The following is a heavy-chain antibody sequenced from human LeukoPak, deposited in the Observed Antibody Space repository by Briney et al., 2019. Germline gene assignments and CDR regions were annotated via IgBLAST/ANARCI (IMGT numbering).Heavy chain of an antibody. CDR3: VKGSGNYPLYGMDV. J-gene: IGHJ6*04. D-gene: IGHD3-10*01. V-gene: IGHV3-64D*06. CDR2: ISSNGGST. CDR1: GFTFSSYA. Sequence: QTGGSLRLSCSASGFTFSSYAMHWVRQAPGKGLEYVSAISSNGGSTYYADSVKVRFTISRDNSKNTLYLQMSSLRAEDTAVYYCVKGSGNYPLYGMDVWGKGTTVTVSS.